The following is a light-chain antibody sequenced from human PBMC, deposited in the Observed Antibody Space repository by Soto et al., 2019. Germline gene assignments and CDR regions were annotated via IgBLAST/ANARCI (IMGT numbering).Light chain of an antibody. J-gene: IGKJ5*01. CDR2: GAS. V-gene: IGKV3-20*01. Sequence: EIVLTQSPTTLSLSPGERATLSCRASQRVRSYLAWYQQKPGRAHRLRIYGASHRATGVPDRFIGSASAADFTLTIRRLEPEEFAVYYCQQYHRSPITSGQGTRLEIK. CDR1: QRVRSY. CDR3: QQYHRSPIT.